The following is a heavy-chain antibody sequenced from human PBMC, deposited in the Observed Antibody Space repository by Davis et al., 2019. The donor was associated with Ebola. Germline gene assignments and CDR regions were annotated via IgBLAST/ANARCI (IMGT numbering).Heavy chain of an antibody. J-gene: IGHJ2*01. V-gene: IGHV3-21*01. CDR1: GYTFSSFT. D-gene: IGHD4-17*01. CDR2: ISRSGTTYI. Sequence: GESLKISCAASGYTFSSFTMNWVRQAPGKGLEWVASISRSGTTYIFYADSVVGRFTISRDNARNSLYLQMNSLRAEDTALYYCAKDKTTVTQYWYFDLWGRGTRVTVSS. CDR3: AKDKTTVTQYWYFDL.